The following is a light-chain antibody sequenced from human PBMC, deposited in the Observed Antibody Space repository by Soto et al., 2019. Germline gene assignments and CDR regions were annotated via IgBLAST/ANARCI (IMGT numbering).Light chain of an antibody. J-gene: IGKJ2*01. CDR1: QSVSSSY. CDR2: GAS. Sequence: EIVLPQSPGTLSLSPGERATLSCRASQSVSSSYLAWYQQKHGQAPRLLLYGASSRATGIPDRFSGSGSGTDVTLTISRLEPEDFAVYYCQQYGSSPYTFGQGTKLEIK. CDR3: QQYGSSPYT. V-gene: IGKV3-20*01.